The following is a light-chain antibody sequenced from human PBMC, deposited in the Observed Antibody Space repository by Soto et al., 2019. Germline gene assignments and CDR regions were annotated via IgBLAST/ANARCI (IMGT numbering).Light chain of an antibody. V-gene: IGKV3-20*01. CDR2: GAS. CDR3: QQYGSTPPFT. Sequence: EIVLTKSPGTLSLSPGERATLSCRASQRVPSTYLACYQQKPGHAPRLLIYGASTRATGIPDRFSGSGSGTDFTLTISRLEPEDFAVYFCQQYGSTPPFTFGPGTKVDIK. CDR1: QRVPSTY. J-gene: IGKJ3*01.